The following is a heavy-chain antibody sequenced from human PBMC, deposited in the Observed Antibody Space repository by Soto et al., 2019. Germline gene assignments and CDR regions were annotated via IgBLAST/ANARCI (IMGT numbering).Heavy chain of an antibody. CDR1: GFTFSSYS. CDR3: ARPPYSGYHGVYYYYGMDV. D-gene: IGHD5-12*01. Sequence: GGSLRLSXAASGFTFSSYSMNWVRQAPGKGLEWVSSISSSSTYIYYADSVKGRFTISRDNAKNSLYLQMNSLRAEDTAVYYCARPPYSGYHGVYYYYGMDVWGQGTTVTVSS. CDR2: ISSSSTYI. J-gene: IGHJ6*02. V-gene: IGHV3-21*01.